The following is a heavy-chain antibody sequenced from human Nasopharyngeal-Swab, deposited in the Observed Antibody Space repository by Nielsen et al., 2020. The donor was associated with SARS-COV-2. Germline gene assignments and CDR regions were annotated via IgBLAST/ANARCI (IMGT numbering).Heavy chain of an antibody. CDR2: IIPIFGTA. J-gene: IGHJ5*02. V-gene: IGHV1-69*05. Sequence: SVKVSCKASGGTFSSYAISWVRQAPGQGLEWMGGIIPIFGTANYAQKLQGRVTMTTDTSTSTAYMELRSLRSDDTAVYYCARRGHKNPPDPWGQGTLVTVSS. CDR3: ARRGHKNPPDP. CDR1: GGTFSSYA. D-gene: IGHD2/OR15-2a*01.